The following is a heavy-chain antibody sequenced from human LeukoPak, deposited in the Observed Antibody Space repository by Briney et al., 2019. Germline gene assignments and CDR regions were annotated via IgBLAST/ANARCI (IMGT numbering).Heavy chain of an antibody. CDR2: IYPGDSDT. V-gene: IGHV5-51*01. D-gene: IGHD6-13*01. CDR1: GYSFTSYW. Sequence: GESLKISCKGSGYSFTSYWIGWVRQMPGKGLEWMGIIYPGDSDTRYSPSFQGQVTISADKSISTAYLQWSSLKASDTAMYYCARLQKAYSSSRYEGDAFDIWGQGTMVTVSS. J-gene: IGHJ3*02. CDR3: ARLQKAYSSSRYEGDAFDI.